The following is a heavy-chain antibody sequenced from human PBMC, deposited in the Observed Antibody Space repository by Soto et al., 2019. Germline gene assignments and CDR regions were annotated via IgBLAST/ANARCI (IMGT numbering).Heavy chain of an antibody. CDR2: IYYSGST. CDR3: ARHRTYYYDSSGSVWFDP. J-gene: IGHJ5*02. CDR1: GGSISSSSYY. D-gene: IGHD3-22*01. Sequence: SETLSLTCTVSGGSISSSSYYWGWIRQPPGKGLEWIGSIYYSGSTYYNPSLKSRVTISVDTSKNQFSLKLSSVTAADTAVYYCARHRTYYYDSSGSVWFDPWGQGTLVTVSS. V-gene: IGHV4-39*01.